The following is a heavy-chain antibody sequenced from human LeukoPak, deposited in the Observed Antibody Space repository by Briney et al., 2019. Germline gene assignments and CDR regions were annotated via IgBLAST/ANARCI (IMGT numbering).Heavy chain of an antibody. Sequence: GGSLRLSCSASGFTFSSYAMHWVCQAPGKGLEYVSAISSNGGSTYYADSVKGRFTISRDNSKNTLYLQMSSLRAEDTAVYYCVKSYSSSWPAFDYWGQGTLVTVSS. D-gene: IGHD6-13*01. CDR1: GFTFSSYA. CDR3: VKSYSSSWPAFDY. V-gene: IGHV3-64D*06. J-gene: IGHJ4*02. CDR2: ISSNGGST.